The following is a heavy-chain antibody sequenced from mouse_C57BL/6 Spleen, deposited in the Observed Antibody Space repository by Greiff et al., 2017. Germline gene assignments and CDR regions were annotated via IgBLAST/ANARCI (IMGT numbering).Heavy chain of an antibody. D-gene: IGHD1-1*01. J-gene: IGHJ1*03. CDR1: GYSITSGYY. CDR3: ARVYRYFDV. V-gene: IGHV3-6*01. CDR2: ISYDGSN. Sequence: EVKLQESGPGLVKPSQSLSLTCSVTGYSITSGYYWNWIRQFPGNKLEWMGYISYDGSNNYNPSLKNRISITRDTSKNQFFLKLNSVTTEDTATYYCARVYRYFDVWGTGTTVTVSS.